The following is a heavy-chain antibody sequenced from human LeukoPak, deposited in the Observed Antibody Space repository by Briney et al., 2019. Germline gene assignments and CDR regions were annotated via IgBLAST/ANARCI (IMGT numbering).Heavy chain of an antibody. CDR3: ARARRGQWELGGDY. CDR2: MNPNSGNT. J-gene: IGHJ4*02. CDR1: GYTFTSYD. D-gene: IGHD1-26*01. V-gene: IGHV1-8*01. Sequence: ASVKVSCKASGYTFTSYDINWVRQATGQGLEWMGWMNPNSGNTGYAQKFQGRVTMTRNTSISTAYMELSSLRSEDTAVYYCARARRGQWELGGDYWGQGTLVTVSS.